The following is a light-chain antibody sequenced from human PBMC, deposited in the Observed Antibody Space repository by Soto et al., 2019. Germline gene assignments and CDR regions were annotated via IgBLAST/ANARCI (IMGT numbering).Light chain of an antibody. V-gene: IGKV3-20*01. CDR2: GAS. CDR1: QSVGRNY. J-gene: IGKJ4*01. Sequence: EIVLTQSPGTLSLSPGERATLSCRASQSVGRNYLAWYQQKPGQAPRLLIYGASSRATGIPDTFSGSGSGTDFTLTISRLEPEDFAVYYCQQYASSPLTFGGGIKVEIK. CDR3: QQYASSPLT.